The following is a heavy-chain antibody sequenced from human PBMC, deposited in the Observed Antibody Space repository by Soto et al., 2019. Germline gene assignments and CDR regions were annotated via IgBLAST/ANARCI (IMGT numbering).Heavy chain of an antibody. Sequence: QVQLVQSGAEVKKPGASVKVSCKASGYTFTSYAMHWVRQAPGQRLEWMGWINAGNGNTKYSQKFQGRVTITRDTSASTAYMELSSLRSEDTAVYYCARSTGSYYVWFDPRGQGTLVTVSS. V-gene: IGHV1-3*01. CDR2: INAGNGNT. D-gene: IGHD1-26*01. CDR3: ARSTGSYYVWFDP. J-gene: IGHJ5*02. CDR1: GYTFTSYA.